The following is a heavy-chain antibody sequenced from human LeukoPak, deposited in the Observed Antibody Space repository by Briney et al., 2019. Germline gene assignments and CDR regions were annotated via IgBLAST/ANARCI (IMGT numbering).Heavy chain of an antibody. V-gene: IGHV3-11*01. CDR2: INTIGSHT. Sequence: GGSLRLSCSVAGFTFSDHYMNWIRQVPGQGLEWVSYINTIGSHTEYADSVKGRFTISRDNDKNSLYLQMDYLRADDTAIYYCAGEAKRFDGVPDYWGQGTQVIVSS. D-gene: IGHD3-3*01. J-gene: IGHJ4*02. CDR3: AGEAKRFDGVPDY. CDR1: GFTFSDHY.